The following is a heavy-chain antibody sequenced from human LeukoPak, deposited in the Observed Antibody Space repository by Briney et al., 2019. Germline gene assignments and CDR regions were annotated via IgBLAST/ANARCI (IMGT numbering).Heavy chain of an antibody. J-gene: IGHJ4*02. D-gene: IGHD3-10*01. Sequence: GASVKVSCKASGYTFTSYYMHWVRQAPGQGLEWMGIINPSGGSTSYAQKFQGRVTMTRDMSTSTVYMELSSLRSEDTAVYYCARDDYYGSGSQGAVDYWGQGTLVTVSS. CDR2: INPSGGST. CDR1: GYTFTSYY. CDR3: ARDDYYGSGSQGAVDY. V-gene: IGHV1-46*01.